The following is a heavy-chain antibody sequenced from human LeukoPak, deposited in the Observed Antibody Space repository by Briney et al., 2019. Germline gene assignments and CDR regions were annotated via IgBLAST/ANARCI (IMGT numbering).Heavy chain of an antibody. D-gene: IGHD5/OR15-5a*01. V-gene: IGHV3-7*01. CDR3: ARDASVLH. CDR1: GIIMTKYW. J-gene: IGHJ4*02. Sequence: GGSLRLSCATSGIIMTKYWMTWVRQVPGKGLEWVATIKQDGNEKYYVDSVKGRFTISRDNARNSLSLQMNSLRVDDTAVYYCARDASVLHWGQGARVTVSS. CDR2: IKQDGNEK.